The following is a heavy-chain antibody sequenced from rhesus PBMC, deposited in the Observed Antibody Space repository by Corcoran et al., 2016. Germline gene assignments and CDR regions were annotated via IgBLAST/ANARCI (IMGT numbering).Heavy chain of an antibody. CDR3: ARRQLLDFDY. D-gene: IGHD6-25*01. Sequence: EVQLVQSGAEVKRPGQSLKRSCKSSGYSFTRYWISWVRKMPGKGLEWMGAIDPSDSDTRYSPAYQGQVTISADKSISTTYLQWSSLKASDSATYYCARRQLLDFDYWGQGVLVTVSS. CDR2: IDPSDSDT. V-gene: IGHV5-2*01. CDR1: GYSFTRYW. J-gene: IGHJ4*01.